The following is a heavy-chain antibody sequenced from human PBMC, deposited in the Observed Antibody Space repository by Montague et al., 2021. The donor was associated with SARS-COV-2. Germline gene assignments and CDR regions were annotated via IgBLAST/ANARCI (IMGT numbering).Heavy chain of an antibody. V-gene: IGHV3-30*01. CDR2: NNQ. J-gene: IGHJ4*02. D-gene: IGHD2/OR15-2a*01. CDR3: ATRPPYFARPLVPLLDF. Sequence: NNQDFADSVKGRFTISRDNSKNTLYIQMNSLRVDDTAIYYCATRPPYFARPLVPLLDFWGQGNLVIVSS.